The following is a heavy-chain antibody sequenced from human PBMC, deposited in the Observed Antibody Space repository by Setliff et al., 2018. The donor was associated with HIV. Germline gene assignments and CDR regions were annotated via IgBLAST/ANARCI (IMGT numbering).Heavy chain of an antibody. Sequence: LRLSCAASGFTFSSYWMSWVRQAPGKGLEWVANIKQDGSEKYYVDSVKGRFTISRDNAKNSLYLQMDSLRAEDTAVYYCARNWATAQHYYYGMDVWGKGTTVTVSS. CDR3: ARNWATAQHYYYGMDV. CDR1: GFTFSSYW. V-gene: IGHV3-7*01. CDR2: IKQDGSEK. J-gene: IGHJ6*04. D-gene: IGHD2-21*02.